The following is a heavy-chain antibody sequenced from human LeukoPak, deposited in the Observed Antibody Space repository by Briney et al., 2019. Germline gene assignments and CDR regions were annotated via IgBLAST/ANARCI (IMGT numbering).Heavy chain of an antibody. V-gene: IGHV3-7*01. J-gene: IGHJ3*01. Sequence: GGSLRPSCAASGFTFSGYWMSWLRQAPGKGLEWVANIKQDGGEKYYVDSVKGRFTISRDNAKNSLYLQLNSLRAEDTAVYFCARDDCSGGSCFSKDAFDLWGQGTMVTVS. CDR1: GFTFSGYW. CDR2: IKQDGGEK. D-gene: IGHD2-15*01. CDR3: ARDDCSGGSCFSKDAFDL.